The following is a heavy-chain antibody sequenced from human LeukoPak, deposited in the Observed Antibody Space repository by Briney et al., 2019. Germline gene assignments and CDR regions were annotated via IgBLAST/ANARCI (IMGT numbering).Heavy chain of an antibody. V-gene: IGHV3-30*18. CDR3: AKDAGYSSSWIDY. J-gene: IGHJ4*02. D-gene: IGHD6-13*01. Sequence: GGSLRLSCAASGFTFSSYGMHWGRQAPGKGLEWVAVISYDGSNKYYADSVKGRFTISRDNSKNTLYLQMNSLRAEDTAVYYCAKDAGYSSSWIDYWGQGTLVTVSS. CDR1: GFTFSSYG. CDR2: ISYDGSNK.